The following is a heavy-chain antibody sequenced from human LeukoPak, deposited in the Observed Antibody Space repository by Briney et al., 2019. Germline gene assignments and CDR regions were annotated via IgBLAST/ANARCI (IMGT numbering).Heavy chain of an antibody. Sequence: GASVKVSCKASGCTFTSYAMHWVPQAPGQRLEWMGWINAGNGNTKYSQKFQGRVTITRDTSASTAYMELSSLRSEDTAVYYCARASMIPRLGLPYFDYWGQGTLVTVSS. CDR1: GCTFTSYA. CDR3: ARASMIPRLGLPYFDY. D-gene: IGHD3-22*01. CDR2: INAGNGNT. J-gene: IGHJ4*02. V-gene: IGHV1-3*01.